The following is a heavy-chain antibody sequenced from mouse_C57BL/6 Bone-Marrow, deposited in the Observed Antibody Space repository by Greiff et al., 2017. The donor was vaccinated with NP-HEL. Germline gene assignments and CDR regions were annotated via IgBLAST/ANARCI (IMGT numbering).Heavy chain of an antibody. CDR2: ISDGGSYT. CDR3: ARDRGITTVVAGDY. Sequence: EVKLVESGGGLVKPGGSLKLSCAASGFTFSSYAMSWVRQTPEKRLEWVATISDGGSYTYSPDNVKGRFTISRDNAKNNLYLQMSHLKSEDTAMYYCARDRGITTVVAGDYWGQGTSVTVSS. D-gene: IGHD1-1*01. V-gene: IGHV5-4*01. J-gene: IGHJ4*01. CDR1: GFTFSSYA.